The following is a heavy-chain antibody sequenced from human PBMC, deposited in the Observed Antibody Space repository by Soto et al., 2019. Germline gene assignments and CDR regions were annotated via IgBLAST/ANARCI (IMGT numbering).Heavy chain of an antibody. V-gene: IGHV1-69*08. Sequence: QVQVVQSGAEVKKPGSSVKVFCKASGGTFSSYTISWVRQAPGQGLEWMGRIIPILGIANYAQKFQGRVTITADKSTSTAYIELSSLRSEDTAVYYCAREVGSSWYYNWFDPWGQGTLVTVSS. CDR2: IIPILGIA. CDR1: GGTFSSYT. CDR3: AREVGSSWYYNWFDP. J-gene: IGHJ5*02. D-gene: IGHD6-13*01.